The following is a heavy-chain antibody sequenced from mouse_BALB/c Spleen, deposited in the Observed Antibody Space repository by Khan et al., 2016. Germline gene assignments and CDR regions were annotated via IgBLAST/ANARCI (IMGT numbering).Heavy chain of an antibody. CDR2: IDPANGNT. J-gene: IGHJ3*01. Sequence: VQLKESGAELVKPGASVKLSCTASGFNIKDTYMPWVKQRPEQGLEWIGRIDPANGNTKYDPKFQGKATITADTSSKTAYLQLSSLTSEDTAVYYCARRYFSYWGQGTLVTVSA. CDR1: GFNIKDTY. V-gene: IGHV14-3*02. CDR3: ARRYFSY.